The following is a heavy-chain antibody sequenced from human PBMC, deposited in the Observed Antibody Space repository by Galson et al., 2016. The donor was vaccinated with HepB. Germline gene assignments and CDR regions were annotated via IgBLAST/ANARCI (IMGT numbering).Heavy chain of an antibody. J-gene: IGHJ4*02. CDR3: GKWDWNDPAD. D-gene: IGHD1-1*01. Sequence: SLRLSCAASGFTFRSYGLQWARQAPGKGPEWLAIITYHGRNQFYADSVKGRFTISRDDSRNSVYLQMDSLREEDTAVYYCGKWDWNDPADWGQGTLVSVSS. CDR2: ITYHGRNQ. V-gene: IGHV3-30*03. CDR1: GFTFRSYG.